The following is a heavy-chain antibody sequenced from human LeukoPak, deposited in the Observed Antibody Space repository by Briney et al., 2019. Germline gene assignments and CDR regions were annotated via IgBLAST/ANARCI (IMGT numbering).Heavy chain of an antibody. J-gene: IGHJ4*02. CDR3: ARVTLTSANFDY. Sequence: GGSLRLSCTASEFTFGDYAISWVRQAPGKGLEWVSYISSSGSTIYYADSVKGRFTISRDNAKNSLYLQMNSLRAEDTAVYYCARVTLTSANFDYWGQGTLVTVSS. CDR2: ISSSGSTI. V-gene: IGHV3-11*01. CDR1: EFTFGDYA.